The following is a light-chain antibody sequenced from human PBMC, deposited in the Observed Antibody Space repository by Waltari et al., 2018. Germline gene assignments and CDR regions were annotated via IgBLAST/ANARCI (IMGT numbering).Light chain of an antibody. V-gene: IGLV2-14*03. CDR3: SSYTSSSTFV. Sequence: QSALTQPASVSGSPGQSITISCTGTSSDVGGYNYVSWDQQHPGKAPQLMISDVNKRPAGVSNRFSGSKSGNTASLTISGLQAEDEADYYCSSYTSSSTFVFGGGTTLTVL. J-gene: IGLJ2*01. CDR1: SSDVGGYNY. CDR2: DVN.